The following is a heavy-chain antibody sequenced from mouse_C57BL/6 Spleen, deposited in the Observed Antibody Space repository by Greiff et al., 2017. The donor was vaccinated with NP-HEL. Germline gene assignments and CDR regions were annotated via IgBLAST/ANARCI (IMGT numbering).Heavy chain of an antibody. Sequence: VQLQQPGAELVRPGSSVKLSCKASGYTFTSYWMDWVKQRPGQGLEWIGNIYPSDSEPHYNQKFKDKATLTVDKSSSTAYMQLSSLTSEDSAVYYCAREGITTVVAHFDYWGQGTTLTVSS. V-gene: IGHV1-61*01. CDR2: IYPSDSEP. CDR3: AREGITTVVAHFDY. J-gene: IGHJ2*01. CDR1: GYTFTSYW. D-gene: IGHD1-1*01.